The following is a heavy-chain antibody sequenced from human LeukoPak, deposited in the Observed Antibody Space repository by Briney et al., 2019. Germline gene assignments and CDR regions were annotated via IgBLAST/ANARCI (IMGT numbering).Heavy chain of an antibody. V-gene: IGHV4-59*13. J-gene: IGHJ6*03. CDR3: ARDNYRIFGVASLYYMDV. CDR1: GDSISTYY. CDR2: VYYTGSA. D-gene: IGHD3-3*01. Sequence: SETLSLTCTVSGDSISTYYWGWIRQPPGKGLEWIGYVYYTGSANYNPSLKSRVTISVDTSKNQFSLNLTSVTAADTAVYYCARDNYRIFGVASLYYMDVWGKGTTVTVSS.